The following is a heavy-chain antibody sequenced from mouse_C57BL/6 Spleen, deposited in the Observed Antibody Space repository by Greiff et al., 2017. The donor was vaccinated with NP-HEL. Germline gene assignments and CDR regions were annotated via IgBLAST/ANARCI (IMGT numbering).Heavy chain of an antibody. J-gene: IGHJ4*01. V-gene: IGHV2-9*01. CDR2: IWGGGST. CDR1: GFSLTSYG. CDR3: AKHEKLYYAMDY. D-gene: IGHD1-3*01. Sequence: VQLQESGPGLVAPSQSLSITCTASGFSLTSYGVDWVRQPPGKGLEWLGDIWGGGSTNYYLATMSRLSTSKENSKSQVFFKMNILQTYDTAMYYCAKHEKLYYAMDYWGQGTSVTVSS.